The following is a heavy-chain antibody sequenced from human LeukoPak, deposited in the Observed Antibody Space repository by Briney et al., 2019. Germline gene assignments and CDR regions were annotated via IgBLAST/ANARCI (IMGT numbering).Heavy chain of an antibody. CDR2: IYHSGST. Sequence: SQTLSLTCAVSGGSISSGGYSWSWIRQPPGKGLEWIGYIYHSGSTYYNPSLKSRVTISVDRSKNQFSLKLSSVTAADTAVYYCAREALPRHFDYWGQGTLVSVSS. J-gene: IGHJ4*02. CDR1: GGSISSGGYS. CDR3: AREALPRHFDY. V-gene: IGHV4-30-2*01.